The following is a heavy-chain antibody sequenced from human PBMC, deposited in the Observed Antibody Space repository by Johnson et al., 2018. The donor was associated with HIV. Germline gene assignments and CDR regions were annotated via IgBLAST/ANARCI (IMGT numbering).Heavy chain of an antibody. D-gene: IGHD2-2*01. CDR2: IYSGGTT. CDR1: GFTVSSNY. V-gene: IGHV3-66*01. J-gene: IGHJ3*02. Sequence: VQLVESGGGLVHPGGSLRLSCAASGFTVSSNYMNWVRQAPGKGLEWVSVIYSGGTTYYADSVKGRFTISRDNSKNALYVQMNSLRAEDTAVYYCARNGLIPAAKGVAFDIWGQGTMVTVSS. CDR3: ARNGLIPAAKGVAFDI.